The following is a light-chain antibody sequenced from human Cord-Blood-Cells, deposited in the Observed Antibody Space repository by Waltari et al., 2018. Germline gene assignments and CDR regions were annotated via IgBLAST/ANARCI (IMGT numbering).Light chain of an antibody. CDR1: SSDVGGYNY. Sequence: QSALTQPASVSGSPGQSITISCTGTSSDVGGYNYVSWYQQHPGKAPKLMIYDVSNRPSGVSNRFSVSNSGNAAALTISGLQAEDEAYYYCSSYTSSSTRVVFGGGTKLTVL. CDR2: DVS. J-gene: IGLJ2*01. CDR3: SSYTSSSTRVV. V-gene: IGLV2-14*01.